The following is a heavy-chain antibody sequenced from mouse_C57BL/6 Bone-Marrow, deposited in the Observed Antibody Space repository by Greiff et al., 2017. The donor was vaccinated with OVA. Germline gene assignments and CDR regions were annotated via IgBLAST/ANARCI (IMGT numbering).Heavy chain of an antibody. J-gene: IGHJ2*01. Sequence: EVQLMESGAELVRPGASVKLSCTASGFNIKDDYMHWVKQRPEQGLEWIGWIDPENGDTEYASKFQGKATITADTSSNTAYLQLSSLTSEDTAVYYCTTHDGYPHYFDYWGQGTTLTVSS. CDR1: GFNIKDDY. CDR2: IDPENGDT. D-gene: IGHD2-3*01. V-gene: IGHV14-4*01. CDR3: TTHDGYPHYFDY.